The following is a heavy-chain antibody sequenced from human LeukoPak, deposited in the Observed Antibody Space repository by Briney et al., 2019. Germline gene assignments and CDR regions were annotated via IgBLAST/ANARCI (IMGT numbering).Heavy chain of an antibody. CDR1: GGSISSYY. J-gene: IGHJ5*02. CDR3: ARTPWKGVVIVPNWFDP. CDR2: IYYSGST. Sequence: SETLSLTCTVSGGSISSYYWSWIRQPPGKGLEWIGYIYYSGSTNYNPSLKSRVTISVDTSKNQFSLKLSSATAADTAVYYCARTPWKGVVIVPNWFDPWGQGTLVTVSS. V-gene: IGHV4-59*01. D-gene: IGHD3-3*01.